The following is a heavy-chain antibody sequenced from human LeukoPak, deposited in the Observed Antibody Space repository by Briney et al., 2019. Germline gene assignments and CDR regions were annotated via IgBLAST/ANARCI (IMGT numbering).Heavy chain of an antibody. D-gene: IGHD2-15*01. V-gene: IGHV4-34*01. CDR1: GGSFSGYY. Sequence: SETLSLTCAVYGGSFSGYYWSWIRQPPGKGLEWIGEINHSGSTNYNPSLKSRVTISVDTSKNQFSLKLSSVTAADTAVYYCAGIKGYCSGGSRYSGVDFDYWGQGTLVTVSS. J-gene: IGHJ4*02. CDR3: AGIKGYCSGGSRYSGVDFDY. CDR2: INHSGST.